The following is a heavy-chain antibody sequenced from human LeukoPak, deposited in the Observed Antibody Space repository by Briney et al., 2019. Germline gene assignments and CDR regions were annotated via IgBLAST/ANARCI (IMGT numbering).Heavy chain of an antibody. J-gene: IGHJ1*01. CDR3: AKDSAWGRYDD. Sequence: PGGSLRLSCAASGFTFSGSAMHWVRQASGKGLEWLGHIRSEANTYATTYAVSVKGRFTISRDDSKNTAYLQMNSLRAEDRAVYYCAKDSAWGRYDDWGQGTLVTVSS. D-gene: IGHD3-16*01. CDR1: GFTFSGSA. CDR2: IRSEANTYAT. V-gene: IGHV3-73*01.